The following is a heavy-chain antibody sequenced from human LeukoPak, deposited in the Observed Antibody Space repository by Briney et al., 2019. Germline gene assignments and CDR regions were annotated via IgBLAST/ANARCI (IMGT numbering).Heavy chain of an antibody. J-gene: IGHJ4*02. D-gene: IGHD3-9*01. CDR1: GFTFSSYA. CDR2: ISGSGGST. Sequence: PGGSLRLSCAASGFTFSSYAMSWVRQAPGKGLEWVSAISGSGGSTYYADSVKGRFTISRDNSKNTLYLQMNSLRAEDTAVYYCVKDSTPDYDILTGFFDYWGQGTLVTVSS. CDR3: VKDSTPDYDILTGFFDY. V-gene: IGHV3-23*01.